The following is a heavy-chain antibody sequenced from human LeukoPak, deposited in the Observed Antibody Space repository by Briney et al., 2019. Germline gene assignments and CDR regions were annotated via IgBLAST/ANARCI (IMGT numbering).Heavy chain of an antibody. CDR1: GGSISSYY. D-gene: IGHD3/OR15-3a*01. J-gene: IGHJ4*02. V-gene: IGHV4-59*08. CDR3: ARATWTNFYFDY. Sequence: PSETLSLTCTVSGGSISSYYWSWIRQPPGKGLEWIGYIYYSGSTNYNPSLKSRVTISVDTSKNQFSLKVTSVTAADTAVYYCARATWTNFYFDYWGQGALVTVSS. CDR2: IYYSGST.